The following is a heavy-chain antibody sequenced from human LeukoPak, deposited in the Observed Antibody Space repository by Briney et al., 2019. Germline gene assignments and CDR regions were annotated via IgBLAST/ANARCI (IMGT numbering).Heavy chain of an antibody. CDR3: AGQKDPRPIDY. Sequence: ASVKVSCKSSGYTFAGHDMHWVRQAPGQGLEWMGWINPNSGDTNYAQKFQGRVTMTRDTSTSTAYMELSELRSDDTAVYYCAGQKDPRPIDYWGQGTLITVSS. CDR1: GYTFAGHD. CDR2: INPNSGDT. V-gene: IGHV1-2*02. J-gene: IGHJ4*02.